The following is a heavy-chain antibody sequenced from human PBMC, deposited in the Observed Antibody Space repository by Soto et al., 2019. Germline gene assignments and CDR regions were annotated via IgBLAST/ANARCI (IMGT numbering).Heavy chain of an antibody. CDR2: VYYSGTT. CDR1: GCSVSNKTYD. Sequence: SESLSLPCSGSGCSVSNKTYDWSWIRQPPGKRLEWIGYVYYSGTTNYNPSLKSRVTISVDLSKNQFSLRLSSVTTADTALYYCARTTAVPNTLRSRYFFDYWGQGTLVTVSS. CDR3: ARTTAVPNTLRSRYFFDY. V-gene: IGHV4-61*01. D-gene: IGHD4-17*01. J-gene: IGHJ4*02.